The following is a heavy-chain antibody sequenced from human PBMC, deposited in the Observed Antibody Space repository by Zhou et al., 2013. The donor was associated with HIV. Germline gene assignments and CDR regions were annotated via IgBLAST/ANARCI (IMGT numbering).Heavy chain of an antibody. Sequence: QVQLEQSGAEVKKPGSSVRVSCKASGGTFTSHGFNWVRQAPGQGLEWMGWINPNSGGTNYAQKFQGRVTMTRDTSISTAYMELSRLRSDDTAVYYCARVLVGIWGQGTMVTVSS. CDR3: ARVLVGI. V-gene: IGHV1-2*02. CDR1: GGTFTSHG. D-gene: IGHD2-8*02. J-gene: IGHJ3*02. CDR2: INPNSGGT.